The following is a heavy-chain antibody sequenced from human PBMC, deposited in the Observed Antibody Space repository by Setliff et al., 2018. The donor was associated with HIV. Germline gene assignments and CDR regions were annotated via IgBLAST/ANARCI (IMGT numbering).Heavy chain of an antibody. Sequence: PGGSLRLSCAASGFTFSSYAMSWVRQAPGKGLEWIGSIYYSGSTYYNPSLKSRVTISIDTSKSQFSLRLRSVTAADTALYYCAKVPRVTLIRGVIEGAWFDPWGQGTLVTVSS. V-gene: IGHV4-39*07. J-gene: IGHJ5*02. CDR1: GFTFSSYA. CDR3: AKVPRVTLIRGVIEGAWFDP. D-gene: IGHD3-10*01. CDR2: IYYSGST.